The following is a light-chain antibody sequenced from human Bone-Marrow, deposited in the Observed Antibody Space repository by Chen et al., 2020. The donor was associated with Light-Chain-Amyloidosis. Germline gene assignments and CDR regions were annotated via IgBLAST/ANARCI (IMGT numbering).Light chain of an antibody. V-gene: IGLV3-21*02. CDR1: NIGSPS. Sequence: SYVLTQPSSVSVAPAQRATIACGRNNIGSPSVHRYQQTPGQAPLLVVYDDSDRPSGIPERLSGSNSGNTATLTISRVEAGDEADYYCQVWDRSSDRPVFGGGTKLTVL. CDR3: QVWDRSSDRPV. J-gene: IGLJ3*02. CDR2: DDS.